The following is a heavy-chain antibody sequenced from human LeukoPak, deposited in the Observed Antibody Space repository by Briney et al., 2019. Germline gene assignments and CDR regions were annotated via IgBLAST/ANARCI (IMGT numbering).Heavy chain of an antibody. CDR2: IYRSGTT. D-gene: IGHD2-2*01. CDR3: ARMYCSTTSCSTVGWFDP. V-gene: IGHV4-38-2*02. J-gene: IGHJ5*02. Sequence: PETLCLSCTVSGYSISSGNDCGWIRQPPGRGLEWFGGIYRSGTTYYNPPLMSRFSIAVDTSKNQFSLRLSSVTAADTAVYYCARMYCSTTSCSTVGWFDPWGQGTLVTVSS. CDR1: GYSISSGND.